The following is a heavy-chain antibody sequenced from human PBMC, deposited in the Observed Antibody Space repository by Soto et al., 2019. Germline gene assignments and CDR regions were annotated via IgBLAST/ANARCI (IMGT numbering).Heavy chain of an antibody. Sequence: QVQLVESGGGVVQPGRSLRLSCAASGFTFSSYGMHWVRQAPGKGLEWVAVIWYDGSNKYYADSVKGRFTISRDNSKNTLYLQMNSLRAEDTAVYYCARDGWYWPYYYYGMDVWGQGTTVTVSS. V-gene: IGHV3-33*01. CDR3: ARDGWYWPYYYYGMDV. CDR1: GFTFSSYG. D-gene: IGHD6-19*01. J-gene: IGHJ6*02. CDR2: IWYDGSNK.